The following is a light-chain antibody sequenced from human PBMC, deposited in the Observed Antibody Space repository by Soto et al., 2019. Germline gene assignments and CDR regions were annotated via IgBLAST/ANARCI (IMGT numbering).Light chain of an antibody. CDR1: SRDVGGYNY. J-gene: IGLJ1*01. CDR2: DVS. Sequence: QSVLTQPASVSGSPGQSITISCTGTSRDVGGYNYVSWYQKHPGRAPQLLVHDVSTRPSGVSYRFSGSTSGNTAFLTISGLQDEDEADYYCTSYTTSSLYVFGTGTKLTVL. CDR3: TSYTTSSLYV. V-gene: IGLV2-14*01.